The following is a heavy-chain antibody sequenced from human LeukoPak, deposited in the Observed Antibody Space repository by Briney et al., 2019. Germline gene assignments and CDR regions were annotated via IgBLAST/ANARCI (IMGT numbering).Heavy chain of an antibody. CDR1: GGSISSYY. V-gene: IGHV4-34*01. CDR2: INHSGST. J-gene: IGHJ4*02. Sequence: SETLSLTCTVSGGSISSYYWSWIRQPPGKGLEWIGEINHSGSTNYNPSLKSRVTISVDTSKNQFSLKLSSVTAADTAVYYCARESPPTSKNDYWGQGTLVTVSS. CDR3: ARESPPTSKNDY.